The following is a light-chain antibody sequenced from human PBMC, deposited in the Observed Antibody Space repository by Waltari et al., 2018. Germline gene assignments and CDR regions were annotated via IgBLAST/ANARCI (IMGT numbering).Light chain of an antibody. J-gene: IGLJ2*01. V-gene: IGLV6-57*02. CDR2: DNN. CDR3: QSYDSRNVV. Sequence: QGPGSAPTDVVYDNNLRPYGLPVRFSAAIDRSSNTASLTSSRLKTEDEAEYYCQSYDSRNVVFGGGTNVTVL.